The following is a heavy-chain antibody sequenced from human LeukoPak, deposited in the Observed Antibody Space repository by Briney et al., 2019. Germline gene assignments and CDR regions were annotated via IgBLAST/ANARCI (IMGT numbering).Heavy chain of an antibody. Sequence: PSETLSLTCTVSGGSISGGNYYWSWIRQPAVKGLEWIGRIDTSGSTNYNPSLKSRVTMSVDTSKNQFSLKLRSVTAADTAVYYCARDGGVPGRNWFDPWGQGTLVTVSS. D-gene: IGHD2-2*01. J-gene: IGHJ5*02. V-gene: IGHV4-61*02. CDR3: ARDGGVPGRNWFDP. CDR2: IDTSGST. CDR1: GGSISGGNYY.